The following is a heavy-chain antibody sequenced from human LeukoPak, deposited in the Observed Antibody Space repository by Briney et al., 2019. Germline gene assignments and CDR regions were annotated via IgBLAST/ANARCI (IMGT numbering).Heavy chain of an antibody. CDR3: AKDLSVPALDV. Sequence: PGRSLRLSCAASGFTFSNFAMHWVRQAPGKGLEWVAIISYDGSNKYYADSVKGRFTISRDNSKNTLYLQMNSLRAEDTAMYYCAKDLSVPALDVWGQGTTVTVSS. CDR1: GFTFSNFA. CDR2: ISYDGSNK. J-gene: IGHJ6*02. V-gene: IGHV3-30-3*01. D-gene: IGHD2/OR15-2a*01.